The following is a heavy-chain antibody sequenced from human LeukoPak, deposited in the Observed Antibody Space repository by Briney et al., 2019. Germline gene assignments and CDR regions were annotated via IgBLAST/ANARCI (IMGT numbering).Heavy chain of an antibody. Sequence: GGSLRLSCAASGFTFSSSWMGWVRHAPGKGLQWVANIKQDGSEIYHVDSVKGRFTISRDNAKNSLYLQMNSLRAEDTAVYYCTRNYYWGQGTLVTVSS. V-gene: IGHV3-7*01. CDR3: TRNYY. CDR1: GFTFSSSW. J-gene: IGHJ4*02. CDR2: IKQDGSEI.